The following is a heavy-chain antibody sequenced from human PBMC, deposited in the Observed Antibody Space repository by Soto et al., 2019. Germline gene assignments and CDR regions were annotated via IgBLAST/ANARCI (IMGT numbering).Heavy chain of an antibody. Sequence: GSLRLSCAASGFTFSSYAMSWVRQAPGKGLEWVSAISGSGGSRYYADSVKGRFTISRDNSNNTRYLQMNRLRAEDTAVYYCAKDAGPYYYYYMDVWGKGTTVTVSS. CDR2: ISGSGGSR. J-gene: IGHJ6*03. V-gene: IGHV3-23*01. CDR3: AKDAGPYYYYYMDV. CDR1: GFTFSSYA.